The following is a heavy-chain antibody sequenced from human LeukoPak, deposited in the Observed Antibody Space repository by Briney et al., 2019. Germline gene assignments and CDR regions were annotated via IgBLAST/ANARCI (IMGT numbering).Heavy chain of an antibody. CDR1: GFTFSSYS. CDR2: ISSSSSYI. Sequence: GGSLRLSCAASGFTFSSYSMNWVRQAPGKGLEWVSSISSSSSYIYYADSVKGRFTISRDNAKNSLYLQMNSLRAEDTAVYYCARCAYCGGDCHHYFDYWGQGILVTVSS. D-gene: IGHD2-21*02. V-gene: IGHV3-21*01. CDR3: ARCAYCGGDCHHYFDY. J-gene: IGHJ4*02.